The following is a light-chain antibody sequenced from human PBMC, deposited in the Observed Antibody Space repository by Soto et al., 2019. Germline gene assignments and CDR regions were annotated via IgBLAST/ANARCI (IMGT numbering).Light chain of an antibody. CDR1: QTINIY. Sequence: IQLTQSPSSLSASVGDRVTVTCRASQTINIYLNLYQQKPGKAPTLLIYGAYSLQSGVPSRFSGGGSRTDFTLTISSLQAEDFATYYCQQSYRIPYTFGQGTRLEI. V-gene: IGKV1-39*01. J-gene: IGKJ2*01. CDR3: QQSYRIPYT. CDR2: GAY.